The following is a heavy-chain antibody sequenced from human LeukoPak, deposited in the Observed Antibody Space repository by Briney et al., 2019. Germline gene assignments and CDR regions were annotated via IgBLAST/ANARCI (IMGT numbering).Heavy chain of an antibody. J-gene: IGHJ4*02. CDR1: GYSISSGYY. D-gene: IGHD5-18*01. CDR2: IYHSGRT. Sequence: SETLSLTCTVSGYSISSGYYWGWIRQPPGKGLEWIGSIYHSGRTFYNPSLKSRVTISVDTSKNQFSLKLSSVTAADTAVYYCARGSNGYSFDYWGQGTLVSVSS. V-gene: IGHV4-38-2*02. CDR3: ARGSNGYSFDY.